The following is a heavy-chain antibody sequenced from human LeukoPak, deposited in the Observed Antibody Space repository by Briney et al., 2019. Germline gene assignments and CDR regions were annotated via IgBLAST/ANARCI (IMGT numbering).Heavy chain of an antibody. CDR3: AKAAYDSSGYPYDAFDI. V-gene: IGHV3-23*01. D-gene: IGHD3-22*01. Sequence: GGSLRLSCAASGFTFSSYSMNWVRQAPGKGPEWVSAISGSGGSTYYADSVKGRFTISRDNSKNTLYLQMNSLRAEDTAVYYCAKAAYDSSGYPYDAFDIWGQGTMVTVSS. CDR1: GFTFSSYS. CDR2: ISGSGGST. J-gene: IGHJ3*02.